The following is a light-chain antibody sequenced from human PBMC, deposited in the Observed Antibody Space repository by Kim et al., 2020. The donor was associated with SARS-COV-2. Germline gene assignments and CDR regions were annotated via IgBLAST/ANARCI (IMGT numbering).Light chain of an antibody. CDR2: EDN. V-gene: IGLV6-57*01. Sequence: GTTVTSSCTRSSGNIASSYVQWYQQRPGSSPTTLIYEDNQRTPGVPERFSGSVDSSSNSASLTISGLKTEDEADYYCQSYDDFNRVFGGGTQLTVL. CDR1: SGNIASSY. CDR3: QSYDDFNRV. J-gene: IGLJ3*02.